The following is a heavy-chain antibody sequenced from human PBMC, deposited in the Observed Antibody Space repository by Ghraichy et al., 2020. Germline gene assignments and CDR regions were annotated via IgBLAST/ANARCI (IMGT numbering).Heavy chain of an antibody. CDR1: GGSVSSGSYY. J-gene: IGHJ4*02. Sequence: SETLSLTCTVSGGSVSSGSYYWSWIRQPPGKGLEWIGYVYFSGSTNYNPSLKSRVTISVDTSKNQFSLKLSSVTAADTAVYYCAGESWGPRGPFDYWGQGTLVTVSS. D-gene: IGHD7-27*01. CDR3: AGESWGPRGPFDY. V-gene: IGHV4-61*01. CDR2: VYFSGST.